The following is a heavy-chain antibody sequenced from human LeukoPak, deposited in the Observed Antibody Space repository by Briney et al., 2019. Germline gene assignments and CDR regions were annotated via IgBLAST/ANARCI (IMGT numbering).Heavy chain of an antibody. V-gene: IGHV1-2*02. CDR2: INPNSGET. CDR3: ARDRDYSNTERGFDY. D-gene: IGHD4-11*01. J-gene: IGHJ4*02. Sequence: ASVKVSCKTSGYTFTDYYIHWVRQPPGHGLEWMGWINPNSGETNSAQKFQGRVTMTGDTSISTAYMELRRVTSDDTAVYYCARDRDYSNTERGFDYWGQGTLVTVSS. CDR1: GYTFTDYY.